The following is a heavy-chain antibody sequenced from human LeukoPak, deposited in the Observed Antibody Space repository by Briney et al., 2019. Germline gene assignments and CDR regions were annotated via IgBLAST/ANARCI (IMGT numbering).Heavy chain of an antibody. Sequence: GESLKISCKGSGYSFTSYWIGWVRQMPGKGLEWMGITYPGDSDTRYSPSFQGQVTISADKSISTAYLQWSSLKASDTAMYYCARRADSGWYYVGYFDYWGQGTLVTVSS. CDR1: GYSFTSYW. J-gene: IGHJ4*02. CDR3: ARRADSGWYYVGYFDY. V-gene: IGHV5-51*01. CDR2: TYPGDSDT. D-gene: IGHD6-19*01.